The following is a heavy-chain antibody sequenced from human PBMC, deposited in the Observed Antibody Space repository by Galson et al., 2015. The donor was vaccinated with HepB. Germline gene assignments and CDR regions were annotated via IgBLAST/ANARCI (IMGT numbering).Heavy chain of an antibody. J-gene: IGHJ4*02. CDR3: AKDRGFGELSRYYFDY. CDR1: GFTFSSYA. D-gene: IGHD3-10*01. V-gene: IGHV3-23*01. CDR2: ISGSGGST. Sequence: SLRLSCAASGFTFSSYAMSWVRQAPGKGLEWVSAISGSGGSTYYADSVKGRFTISRDNSKNTLYLQMNSLRAEDTAVYYCAKDRGFGELSRYYFDYWGQGTLVTVSS.